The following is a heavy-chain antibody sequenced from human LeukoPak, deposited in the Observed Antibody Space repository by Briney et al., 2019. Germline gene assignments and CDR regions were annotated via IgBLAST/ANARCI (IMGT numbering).Heavy chain of an antibody. D-gene: IGHD5-24*01. Sequence: GGSLRLSCAASGFTFSSYSMHWVRQAPGKGLEWVAVISYDGSNKYYADSVKGRFTISRDNSKNTLYLQMNSLRAEDTAVYYCAKGGERRWLQSNRFDYWGQGTLVTVSS. V-gene: IGHV3-30*18. J-gene: IGHJ4*02. CDR2: ISYDGSNK. CDR1: GFTFSSYS. CDR3: AKGGERRWLQSNRFDY.